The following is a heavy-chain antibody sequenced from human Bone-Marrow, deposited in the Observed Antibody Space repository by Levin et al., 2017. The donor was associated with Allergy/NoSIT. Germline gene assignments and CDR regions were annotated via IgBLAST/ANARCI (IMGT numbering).Heavy chain of an antibody. CDR3: ARGRGIVVVPAALLYYYYYGMDV. V-gene: IGHV1-8*01. Sequence: EASVKVSCKASGYTFTSYDINWVRQATGQGLEWMGWMNPNSGNTGYAQKFQGRVTMTRNTSISTAYMELSSLRSEDTAVYYCARGRGIVVVPAALLYYYYYGMDVWGQGTTVTVSS. CDR1: GYTFTSYD. D-gene: IGHD2-2*01. J-gene: IGHJ6*02. CDR2: MNPNSGNT.